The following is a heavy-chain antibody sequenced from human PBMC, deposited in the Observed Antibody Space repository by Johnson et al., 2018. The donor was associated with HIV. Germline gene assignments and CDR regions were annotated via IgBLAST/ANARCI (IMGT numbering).Heavy chain of an antibody. D-gene: IGHD3-16*01. Sequence: LVESGGGLVQPGRSLRLSCAASGFTFDDYAMHWVRQAPGKGLEWVSGISWNSGSIGYADSVKGRFTISRDNAKNSLYLQMNSLRAEDTALYYCAKDIGDYVPGHAFDIWGQGTMVTVSS. V-gene: IGHV3-9*01. CDR3: AKDIGDYVPGHAFDI. J-gene: IGHJ3*02. CDR2: ISWNSGSI. CDR1: GFTFDDYA.